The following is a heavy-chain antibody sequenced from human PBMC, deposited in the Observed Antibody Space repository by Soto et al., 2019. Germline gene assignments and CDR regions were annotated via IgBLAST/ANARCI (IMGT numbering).Heavy chain of an antibody. CDR3: ASSETYYYDSSGYY. CDR1: GGTFSSYT. Sequence: QVQLVQSGAEVKKPGSSVKVSCKASGGTFSSYTISWVRQAPGQGLEWMGRIIPILGIANYAQKFQGRVTITADKSTSTAYMELSSLRSEDTAVYYCASSETYYYDSSGYYWGQGTLVTVSS. D-gene: IGHD3-22*01. J-gene: IGHJ4*02. V-gene: IGHV1-69*02. CDR2: IIPILGIA.